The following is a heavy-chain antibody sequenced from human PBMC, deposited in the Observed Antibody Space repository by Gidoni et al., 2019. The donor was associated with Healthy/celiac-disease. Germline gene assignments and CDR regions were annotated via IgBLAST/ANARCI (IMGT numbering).Heavy chain of an antibody. V-gene: IGHV3-30*04. CDR2: ISYDGSNK. J-gene: IGHJ4*02. CDR3: ARDRADDFWSGYWTRPGGYFDY. CDR1: GFTFSSYA. Sequence: QVQLVESGGGVVQPGRSLRLSCAASGFTFSSYAMHWVRQAPGKGLEWVAVISYDGSNKYYADSVKGRFPISRDNSKNTLYLQMNSLRAEDTAVYYCARDRADDFWSGYWTRPGGYFDYWGQGTLVTVSS. D-gene: IGHD3-3*01.